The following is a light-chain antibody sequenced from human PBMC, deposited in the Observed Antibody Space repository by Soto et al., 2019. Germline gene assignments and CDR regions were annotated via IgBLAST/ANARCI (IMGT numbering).Light chain of an antibody. Sequence: EIVLTQSPGTLSLSPGERATLSCRASQSVSSSYLAWYQQKPGQAPRLLIYGASSRATGIPGSFSGSGSGADLTITITSRGPEDFAVYYGHQYDSSPFTFGGGTKVEIK. CDR2: GAS. J-gene: IGKJ4*01. CDR3: HQYDSSPFT. CDR1: QSVSSSY. V-gene: IGKV3-20*01.